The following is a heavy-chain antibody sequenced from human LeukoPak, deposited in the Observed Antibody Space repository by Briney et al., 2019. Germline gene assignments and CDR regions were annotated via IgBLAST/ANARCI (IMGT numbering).Heavy chain of an antibody. J-gene: IGHJ3*02. CDR2: IYYSGST. V-gene: IGHV4-59*01. CDR1: GGSISSYY. D-gene: IGHD5-18*01. Sequence: PSETLSPTCTVSGGSISSYYWSWIRQPPGKGLEWTGYIYYSGSTNYNPSLKSRVTISVDTSKNQFSLKLSSVTAADTAVYYCASAQAMVFSAFDIWGQGTMVTVSS. CDR3: ASAQAMVFSAFDI.